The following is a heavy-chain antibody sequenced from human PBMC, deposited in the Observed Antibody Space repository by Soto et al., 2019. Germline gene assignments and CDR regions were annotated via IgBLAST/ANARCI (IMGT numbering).Heavy chain of an antibody. V-gene: IGHV3-13*01. CDR1: GFTFSSYD. J-gene: IGHJ6*02. CDR2: IGTAGDT. D-gene: IGHD3-22*01. CDR3: ARVSPEYYYYGMDV. Sequence: PVGSLRLSCAASGFTFSSYDMHWVRQATGKGLEWVSAIGTAGDTYYPGSVKGRFTISRENAKNSLYLQMNSLRAGDTAVYYCARVSPEYYYYGMDVWGQGTTVTVSS.